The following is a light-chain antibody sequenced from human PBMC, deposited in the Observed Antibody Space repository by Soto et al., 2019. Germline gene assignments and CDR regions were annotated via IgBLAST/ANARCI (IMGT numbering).Light chain of an antibody. CDR3: QQYGSSIMYT. V-gene: IGKV3-20*01. Sequence: DIVLTQSPGTLSLSPGDIATLSCRASRSLTKNYLNWYLQKPGQPPRLLIYGAFRRATGVPDRFSGSGSGTDFPLTINRLEPEDFAMYYCQQYGSSIMYTFGQGTKLEIK. CDR2: GAF. J-gene: IGKJ2*01. CDR1: RSLTKNY.